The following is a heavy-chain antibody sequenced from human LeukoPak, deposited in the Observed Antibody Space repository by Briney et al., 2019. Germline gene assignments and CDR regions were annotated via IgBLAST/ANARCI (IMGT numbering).Heavy chain of an antibody. J-gene: IGHJ4*02. D-gene: IGHD5-12*01. CDR2: ISYDGSNK. CDR3: GKAMRFLSGYDSPFDY. V-gene: IGHV3-30*18. Sequence: GGSLRLSCAASGFTFSSYGMHWVRQAPGKGLEWVAVISYDGSNKYYADSVKGRFTISRDNSKNTLYLQMNSLRAEDTAVYYCGKAMRFLSGYDSPFDYWGQGTLVTVSS. CDR1: GFTFSSYG.